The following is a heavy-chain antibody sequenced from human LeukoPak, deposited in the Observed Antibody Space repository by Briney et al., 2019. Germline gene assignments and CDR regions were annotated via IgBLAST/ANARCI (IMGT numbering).Heavy chain of an antibody. Sequence: GGSLRLSCAASGFTFSSYWMTWVRQAPGKGLEWVANIKQDGSEQYYVDSVKGRFTISRDNAKNSLYLQMNSLRAEDTAVYYCAKDYSKTSYYGSGTYYRPNWFDPWGQGTLVTVSS. D-gene: IGHD3-10*01. CDR1: GFTFSSYW. CDR3: AKDYSKTSYYGSGTYYRPNWFDP. J-gene: IGHJ5*02. V-gene: IGHV3-7*01. CDR2: IKQDGSEQ.